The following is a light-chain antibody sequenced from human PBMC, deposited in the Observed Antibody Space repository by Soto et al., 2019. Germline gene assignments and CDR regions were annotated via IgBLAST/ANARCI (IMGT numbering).Light chain of an antibody. CDR3: QQYNNWPFS. V-gene: IGKV3-15*01. J-gene: IGKJ5*01. CDR2: GAS. Sequence: VLTQSPGTLSLSPGERATLSCRASQDVSSNLAWYQQKPGQAPSLLIYGASTRATGTPARFSGSGSGTEFTLTISSLQSEDYAVYFCQQYNNWPFSFGQGTRLEIK. CDR1: QDVSSN.